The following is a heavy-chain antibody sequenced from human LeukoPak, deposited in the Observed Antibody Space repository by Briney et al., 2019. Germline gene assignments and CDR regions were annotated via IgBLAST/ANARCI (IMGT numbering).Heavy chain of an antibody. D-gene: IGHD7-27*01. CDR2: VNQDGSEK. J-gene: IGHJ5*01. CDR3: ARVGLGHNFFDS. V-gene: IGHV3-7*05. Sequence: GRCLRLSCAASGFTFTNYWMSWVRRAPGRGLEWVANVNQDGSEKYYVDSVKGRFTISRDNAKNSLYREMNSLRAADTAVYYCARVGLGHNFFDSWGQGTLVTVSS. CDR1: GFTFTNYW.